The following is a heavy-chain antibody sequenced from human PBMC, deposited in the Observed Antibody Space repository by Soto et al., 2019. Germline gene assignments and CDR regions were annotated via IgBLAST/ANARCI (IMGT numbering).Heavy chain of an antibody. V-gene: IGHV3-23*01. CDR1: GGSISSYY. J-gene: IGHJ6*02. D-gene: IGHD3-3*01. CDR3: TRHDSNYDFWSGSPPRYGMDV. CDR2: IGSSGSNT. Sequence: PSETLSLTCTVSGGSISSYYWSWIRQPPGKGLEWVSGIGSSGSNTYYADSVKGRFTISRDNSKNTLFLQMNSLKTEDTAVYYCTRHDSNYDFWSGSPPRYGMDVWGQGTTVTVSS.